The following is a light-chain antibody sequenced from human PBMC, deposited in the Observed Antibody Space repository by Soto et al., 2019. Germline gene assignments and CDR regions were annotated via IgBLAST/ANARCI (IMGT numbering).Light chain of an antibody. CDR1: SRDVGGYYY. CDR2: DVS. Sequence: QSVLTQPASVSGSPGQSITISCTATSRDVGGYYYISWYQQHPGKDLKLIIYDVSDRPSGVSNRFSGSKSGNTASLTISGLQADDDADYYCSSYTTSSTYVFGTGTKLTAL. J-gene: IGLJ1*01. CDR3: SSYTTSSTYV. V-gene: IGLV2-14*01.